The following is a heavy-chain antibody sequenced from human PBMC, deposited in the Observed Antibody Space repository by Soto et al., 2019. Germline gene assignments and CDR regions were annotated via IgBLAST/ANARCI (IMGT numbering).Heavy chain of an antibody. V-gene: IGHV1-18*01. CDR2: ISAYNGNT. D-gene: IGHD3-22*01. CDR1: GYAFTSYG. Sequence: ASVKVSCKASGYAFTSYGISWVRQAPGQGLEWMGWISAYNGNTNYAQKLQGRVTMTTDTSTSTAYVELRSLRSDDTAVYYCARVLYDSSGYNDYWGQGTLVTVSS. J-gene: IGHJ4*02. CDR3: ARVLYDSSGYNDY.